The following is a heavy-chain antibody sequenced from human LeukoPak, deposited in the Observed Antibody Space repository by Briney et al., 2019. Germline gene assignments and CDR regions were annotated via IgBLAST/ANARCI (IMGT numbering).Heavy chain of an antibody. CDR2: INPDGRAT. V-gene: IGHV3-7*01. CDR1: GFTFSTSW. Sequence: GGSLRLSCAASGFTFSTSWTSWVRQAPGKGLEWLANINPDGRATFYVDSVKGRFIISRDNAKNSLFLQMSSLRDDDTALYYCASSHDSAGNDWGQGTVVTVYS. D-gene: IGHD2-15*01. CDR3: ASSHDSAGND. J-gene: IGHJ1*01.